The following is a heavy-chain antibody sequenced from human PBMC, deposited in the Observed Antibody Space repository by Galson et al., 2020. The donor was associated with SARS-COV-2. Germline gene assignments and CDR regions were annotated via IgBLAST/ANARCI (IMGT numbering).Heavy chain of an antibody. Sequence: SETLSLTCTVSGGSISSGGYYWSWIRQHPGKGLEWIGYIYYSGSTYYNPSLKSRVTISVDTSKNQFSLKLSSVTAADTAVYYCARGGYYDSSGYYGDPELNWFDPWGQGTLVTVSS. CDR1: GGSISSGGYY. CDR2: IYYSGST. D-gene: IGHD3-22*01. CDR3: ARGGYYDSSGYYGDPELNWFDP. V-gene: IGHV4-31*03. J-gene: IGHJ5*02.